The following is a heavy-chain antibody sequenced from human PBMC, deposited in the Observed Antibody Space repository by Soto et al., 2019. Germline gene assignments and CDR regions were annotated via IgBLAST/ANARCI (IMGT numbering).Heavy chain of an antibody. D-gene: IGHD7-27*01. Sequence: QVQLVQSGAEVKKPGASVKVSCKASGYTFTGYYMHWVRQAPGQGIEWMGWINPNSGGTNYAQKFQGWVTMTRDTSISTDYMELSRLISDDTAVYYCARSGDYYYYYGMDVWGQGTTVTVSS. V-gene: IGHV1-2*04. J-gene: IGHJ6*02. CDR3: ARSGDYYYYYGMDV. CDR2: INPNSGGT. CDR1: GYTFTGYY.